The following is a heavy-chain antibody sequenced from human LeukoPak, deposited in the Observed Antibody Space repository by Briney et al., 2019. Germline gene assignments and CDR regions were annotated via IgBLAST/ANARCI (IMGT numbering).Heavy chain of an antibody. V-gene: IGHV4-59*01. CDR2: IYYSGST. CDR1: GGSISSYY. D-gene: IGHD4-17*01. CDR3: AGGGGDGDSLWYYYYYMDV. Sequence: SETLSLTCTVSGGSISSYYWSWIRQPPGKGLEWIGYIYYSGSTNYNPSLKSRVTISVDTSKNQFSLKLSSVTAADTAVYYCAGGGGDGDSLWYYYYYMDVWGKGTTVTVSS. J-gene: IGHJ6*03.